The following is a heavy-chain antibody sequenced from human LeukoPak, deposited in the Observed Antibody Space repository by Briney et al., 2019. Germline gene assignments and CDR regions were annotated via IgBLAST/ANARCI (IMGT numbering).Heavy chain of an antibody. J-gene: IGHJ6*03. CDR1: GFTFSTYS. Sequence: GGSLRLSCAASGFTFSTYSMNWVRQAPGKGLEWVSVISSTSSDIYYADSVKGRFTISRDNAKNSLFLQLSSLRAEDTAVYYCARDSSPTTGGYYMDVWGKGTTVTVSS. CDR2: ISSTSSDI. D-gene: IGHD1-14*01. CDR3: ARDSSPTTGGYYMDV. V-gene: IGHV3-21*01.